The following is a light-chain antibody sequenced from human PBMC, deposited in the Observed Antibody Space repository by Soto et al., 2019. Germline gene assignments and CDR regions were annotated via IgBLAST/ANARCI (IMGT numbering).Light chain of an antibody. CDR2: EVS. J-gene: IGLJ1*01. V-gene: IGLV2-8*01. CDR3: SSYAGSNLLYV. CDR1: SSDVGGYNY. Sequence: QSALTQPPSASGSPGQSVTISCPGTSSDVGGYNYVSWYQQHPGKAPKLMIYEVSKRPSGVPDRFSGSKSGNTASLTVSGLQAEDEADYYCSSYAGSNLLYVFGTGTKLTVL.